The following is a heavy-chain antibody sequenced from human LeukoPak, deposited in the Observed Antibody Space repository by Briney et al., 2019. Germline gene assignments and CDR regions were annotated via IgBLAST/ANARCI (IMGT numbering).Heavy chain of an antibody. CDR1: GYTFTGYY. V-gene: IGHV1-18*04. D-gene: IGHD1-26*01. CDR3: ARDKYRYSGSYSLALDY. Sequence: GASVTVSCKASGYTFTGYYMHWVRQAPGQGLEWMGWISAYNGNTNYAQKLQGRVTMTTDTSTSTAYMELRSLRSDDTAVYYCARDKYRYSGSYSLALDYWGQGTLVTVSS. CDR2: ISAYNGNT. J-gene: IGHJ4*02.